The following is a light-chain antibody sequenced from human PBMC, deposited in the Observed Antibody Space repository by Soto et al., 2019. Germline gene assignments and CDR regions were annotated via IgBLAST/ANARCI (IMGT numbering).Light chain of an antibody. Sequence: EIVLTQSPGTLSLSPGEGATLSCRASQSVNRRSLAWYQQKPGQAPRLLISGISNRATGIPDSFSGSGSGADFTLTISRLEPEDFAVYYCHQYDNSRTFGQGTKVEIK. V-gene: IGKV3-20*01. CDR3: HQYDNSRT. J-gene: IGKJ1*01. CDR1: QSVNRRS. CDR2: GIS.